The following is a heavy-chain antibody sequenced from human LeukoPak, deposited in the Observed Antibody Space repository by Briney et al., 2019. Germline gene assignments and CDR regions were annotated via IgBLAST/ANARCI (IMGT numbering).Heavy chain of an antibody. CDR1: GYTFTSYG. V-gene: IGHV1-2*02. CDR3: ARDNSVGDNAWWFDP. J-gene: IGHJ5*02. Sequence: GAPVKVSCKASGYTFTSYGISWVRQAPGQGLEWMGWINPNSGGTNYAQKFQGRVTMTRDTSISTAYMELSSLRSEDTAIYYCARDNSVGDNAWWFDPWGQGTLVTVSS. D-gene: IGHD1-26*01. CDR2: INPNSGGT.